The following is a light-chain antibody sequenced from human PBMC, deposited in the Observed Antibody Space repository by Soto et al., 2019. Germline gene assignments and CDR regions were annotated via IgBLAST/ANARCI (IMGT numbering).Light chain of an antibody. CDR2: DAS. CDR3: QQYYRSSIT. Sequence: DIQMTQSPSTLSSSFGDRVTITCRASQSLNNYLAWYQQKPGKAPKLPIYDASTLERGVPSRFSGTGSGTEFTLTISSLQPDDFATYYCQQYYRSSITFGQGTRLEI. CDR1: QSLNNY. J-gene: IGKJ5*01. V-gene: IGKV1-5*01.